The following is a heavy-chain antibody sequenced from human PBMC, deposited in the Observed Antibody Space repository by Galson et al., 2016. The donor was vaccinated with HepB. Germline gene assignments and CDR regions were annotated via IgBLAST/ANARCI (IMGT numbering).Heavy chain of an antibody. J-gene: IGHJ5*02. CDR3: ASRYDTPGYYYIDP. Sequence: SLRLSCAASGFTFGNYMMNWVRQAPGKGLEWVSAIGGSGGDTYYADSVKGRFTISRDNSKNTLYLHINSLRAEDTAVYYCASRYDTPGYYYIDPWGQGTLVTVSS. D-gene: IGHD3-22*01. CDR1: GFTFGNYM. V-gene: IGHV3-23*01. CDR2: IGGSGGDT.